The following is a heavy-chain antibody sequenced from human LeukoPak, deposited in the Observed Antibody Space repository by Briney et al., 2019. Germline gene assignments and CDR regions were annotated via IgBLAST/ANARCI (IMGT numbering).Heavy chain of an antibody. J-gene: IGHJ5*02. D-gene: IGHD6-6*01. V-gene: IGHV3-23*01. Sequence: GGSLRLSCAASGFTFSSYAVSWVRQAPGKGLEWVSAISGSGGSTYYADSVKGRFTISRDNSKNTLYLQMNSLRAEDTAVYYCAKGGIRIAARRTPNWFDPWGQGTLVTVSS. CDR1: GFTFSSYA. CDR2: ISGSGGST. CDR3: AKGGIRIAARRTPNWFDP.